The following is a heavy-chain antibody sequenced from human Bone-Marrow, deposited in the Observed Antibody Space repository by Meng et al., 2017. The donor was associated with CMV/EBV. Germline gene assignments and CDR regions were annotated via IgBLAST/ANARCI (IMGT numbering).Heavy chain of an antibody. CDR1: GYTFISYD. D-gene: IGHD1/OR15-1a*01. Sequence: ASVKVSCKASGYTFISYDINWVRQATGQGLEWMGWMNPDSGNTGYAQKFQARVTMTRSTSISTAYMELSSLRSEDTAVYYCASRRGRYNWNINDAFDIWGQGTMVTVSS. CDR2: MNPDSGNT. CDR3: ASRRGRYNWNINDAFDI. V-gene: IGHV1-8*01. J-gene: IGHJ3*02.